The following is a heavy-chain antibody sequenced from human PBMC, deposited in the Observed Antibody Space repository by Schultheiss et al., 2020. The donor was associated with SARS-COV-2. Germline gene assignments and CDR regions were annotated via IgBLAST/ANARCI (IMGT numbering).Heavy chain of an antibody. Sequence: SQTLSLTCAVSGGSISSGGYYWSWIRQHPGKGLEWIGYIYYSGSTNYNPSLKSRVTISVDKSKNQFSLKLSSVTAADTAVYYCARRSYYGIFDYWGQGTLVTVSS. D-gene: IGHD1-26*01. V-gene: IGHV4-31*11. CDR2: IYYSGST. J-gene: IGHJ4*02. CDR3: ARRSYYGIFDY. CDR1: GGSISSGGYY.